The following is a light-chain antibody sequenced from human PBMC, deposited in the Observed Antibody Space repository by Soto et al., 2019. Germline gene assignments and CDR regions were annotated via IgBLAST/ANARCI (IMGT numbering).Light chain of an antibody. J-gene: IGLJ1*01. Sequence: QSALPQPPSASGSPGQSVTISCTGTSSDVGGYNYVSWYQQHPDKAPKLMIYEVTKRPSGVSNRFSGSKSGNTASLTISGLQPEDEADYYCSSHTSGSTRVFGSGTKATVL. CDR3: SSHTSGSTRV. CDR1: SSDVGGYNY. CDR2: EVT. V-gene: IGLV2-14*01.